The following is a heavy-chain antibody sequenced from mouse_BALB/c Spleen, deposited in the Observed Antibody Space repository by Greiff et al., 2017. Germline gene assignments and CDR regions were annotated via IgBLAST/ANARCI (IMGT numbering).Heavy chain of an antibody. CDR1: GFTFSDNY. D-gene: IGHD2-10*02. CDR3: ARDSSYGKAWFAY. Sequence: EVKLVESGGGLVKPGGSLKLSCAASGFTFSDNYMYWVRQTPEKRLEWVATISDGGSYTYYPDSVKGRFTISRDNAKNNLYLQMSSLKSEDTAMYYCARDSSYGKAWFAYWGQGTLVTVSA. J-gene: IGHJ3*01. CDR2: ISDGGSYT. V-gene: IGHV5-4*02.